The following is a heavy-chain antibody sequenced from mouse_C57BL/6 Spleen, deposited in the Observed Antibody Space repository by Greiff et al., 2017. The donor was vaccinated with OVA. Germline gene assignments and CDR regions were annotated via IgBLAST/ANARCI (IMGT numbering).Heavy chain of an antibody. CDR1: GYTFTSYG. J-gene: IGHJ2*01. Sequence: VQLQQSGAELVRPGSSVKMSCKTSGYTFTSYGINWVKQRPGQGLEWIGYIYIGNGYTVYNEKFKGKATLTSDTSSSTAYMQLSSLTSEDSAIYCCARWQEGFDYWGQGTTLTVSS. CDR3: ARWQEGFDY. CDR2: IYIGNGYT. V-gene: IGHV1-58*01. D-gene: IGHD6-1*01.